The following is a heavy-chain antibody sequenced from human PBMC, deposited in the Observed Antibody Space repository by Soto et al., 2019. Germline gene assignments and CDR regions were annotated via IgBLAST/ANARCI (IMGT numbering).Heavy chain of an antibody. CDR2: IYHSGST. V-gene: IGHV4-30-2*01. D-gene: IGHD2-15*01. CDR3: ARGQVVAAQH. Sequence: QLQLQESGSGLVKPSQTLSLTCAVSGGSISSGGYSWSWIRQPPGKGLEWIGYIYHSGSTYYNPSPKGRVPISGDRSKNQFSLKLSSVTAADTAVYYCARGQVVAAQHWGQGTLVTVSS. CDR1: GGSISSGGYS. J-gene: IGHJ4*02.